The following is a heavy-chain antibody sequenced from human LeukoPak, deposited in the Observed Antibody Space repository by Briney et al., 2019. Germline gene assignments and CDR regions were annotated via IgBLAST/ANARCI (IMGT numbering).Heavy chain of an antibody. CDR2: IRYDGSNK. D-gene: IGHD2-2*01. V-gene: IGHV3-30*02. CDR3: AGNEIDIVVVPAATH. CDR1: GFTFSSYG. J-gene: IGHJ4*02. Sequence: PGGSLRLSCAAPGFTFSSYGMHWVRQAPGKGLEWVAFIRYDGSNKYYADSVKGRFTISRDNSKNTLYLQMNSLRAEDTAVYYCAGNEIDIVVVPAATHWGRGTLVTVSS.